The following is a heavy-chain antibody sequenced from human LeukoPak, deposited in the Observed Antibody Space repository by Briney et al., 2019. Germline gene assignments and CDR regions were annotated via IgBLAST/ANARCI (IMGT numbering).Heavy chain of an antibody. D-gene: IGHD3-10*01. V-gene: IGHV3-33*01. CDR1: GFMFSVYG. J-gene: IGHJ4*02. Sequence: GGSLRLSCVASGFMFSVYGMHWIRQAPGKGLEWVAVIWNDGSNKYYADSVKGRFTISRDNSKNTLYLQMNSLRAEDTAVYSCARASGPFDYWGQGTLVTVSS. CDR3: ARASGPFDY. CDR2: IWNDGSNK.